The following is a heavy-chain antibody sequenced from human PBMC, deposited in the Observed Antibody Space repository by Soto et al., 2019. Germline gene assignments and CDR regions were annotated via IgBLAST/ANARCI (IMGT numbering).Heavy chain of an antibody. CDR2: IYYSGST. Sequence: QVHLQESGPGLVKPSQTLSLTCTVSCGSISSGGYYWSWIRQHPGKGLEWNGYIYYSGSTYYNPSLKSRVTISVDTSKNQLSLKLSSVTAADTAVYYCARELGRWFDPWGQGTLVTVSS. CDR1: CGSISSGGYY. D-gene: IGHD7-27*01. J-gene: IGHJ5*02. V-gene: IGHV4-31*03. CDR3: ARELGRWFDP.